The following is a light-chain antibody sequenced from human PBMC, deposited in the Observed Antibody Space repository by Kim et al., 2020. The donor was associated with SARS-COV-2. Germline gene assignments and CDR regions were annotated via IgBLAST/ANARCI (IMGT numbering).Light chain of an antibody. CDR1: SSNIGAGYD. CDR2: GNS. Sequence: QRITISGSGSSSNIGAGYDAHWYQQLPGTAPKLLIYGNSKRPSGVPDRISGSKSGTSASLAITVLQAEDEADYYCQSFDSSLSGPVFGGGTQLTVL. CDR3: QSFDSSLSGPV. V-gene: IGLV1-40*01. J-gene: IGLJ3*02.